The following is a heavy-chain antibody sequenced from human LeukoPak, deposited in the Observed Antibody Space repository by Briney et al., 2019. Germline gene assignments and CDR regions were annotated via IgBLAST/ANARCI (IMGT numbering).Heavy chain of an antibody. Sequence: SETLSLTCTVSGGSISSYYWSWTRQPPGKGLEWIGYIYYSGSTNYNPSLKSRVTISVDTSKNQFSLKLSSVTAADTAVYYCASQYCSSTSCYAWFDYWGQGTLVTVSS. D-gene: IGHD2-2*01. J-gene: IGHJ4*02. CDR2: IYYSGST. CDR1: GGSISSYY. CDR3: ASQYCSSTSCYAWFDY. V-gene: IGHV4-59*08.